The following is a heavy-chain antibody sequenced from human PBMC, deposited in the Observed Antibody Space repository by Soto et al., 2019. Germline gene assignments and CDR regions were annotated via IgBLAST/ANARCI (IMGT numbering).Heavy chain of an antibody. CDR1: GGSISSGGYY. CDR3: ARVRQGCSSTSCYFDP. V-gene: IGHV4-31*03. Sequence: KPSETLSLTCTVSGGSISSGGYYWSWIRQHPGKGLEWIGYIYYSGSTYYNPSLKSRVTISVDTSKNQFSLKLNSVTAADTAVYYCARVRQGCSSTSCYFDPWGQGTLVTVSS. J-gene: IGHJ5*02. CDR2: IYYSGST. D-gene: IGHD2-2*01.